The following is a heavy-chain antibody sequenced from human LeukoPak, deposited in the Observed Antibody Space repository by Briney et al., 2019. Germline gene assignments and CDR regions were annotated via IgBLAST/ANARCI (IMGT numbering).Heavy chain of an antibody. J-gene: IGHJ4*02. CDR3: ASQTTVTTYYFDY. CDR2: INPSGGST. Sequence: VASVKVSCTASGYTFTSYYMHWVRQAPGQGLEWMGIINPSGGSTGYAQKFQGRVTMTRDTSTSTVYMELSSLRSEDTAVYYCASQTTVTTYYFDYWGQGTLVTVSS. CDR1: GYTFTSYY. V-gene: IGHV1-46*01. D-gene: IGHD4-17*01.